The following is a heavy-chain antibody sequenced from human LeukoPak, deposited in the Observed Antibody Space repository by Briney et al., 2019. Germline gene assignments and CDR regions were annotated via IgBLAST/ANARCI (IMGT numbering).Heavy chain of an antibody. V-gene: IGHV4-59*02. J-gene: IGHJ4*02. D-gene: IGHD3-10*02. Sequence: GSLRLSCAASGFTVSSNYMSWIRQPPGKGLEWIGYIYYSGRTNYNPSLKSRVTISVNTSKNQFSLKLSSVTAADTAVYYCARSKYGGPDYWGQGTLVTVSS. CDR1: GFTVSSNY. CDR3: ARSKYGGPDY. CDR2: IYYSGRT.